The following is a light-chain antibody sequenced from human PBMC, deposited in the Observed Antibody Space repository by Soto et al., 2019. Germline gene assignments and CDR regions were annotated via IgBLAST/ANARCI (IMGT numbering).Light chain of an antibody. CDR3: QQYGSSPPLT. Sequence: ESVLTQSPGTLSLSPGERATLSCRASQSVSSSYLAWYQQKPGQAPRLLIYGASSRATGIPDRFSGSGSRTDFTLTISRLEPEDFAVYYCQQYGSSPPLTFGGGTEVEIK. V-gene: IGKV3-20*01. J-gene: IGKJ4*01. CDR2: GAS. CDR1: QSVSSSY.